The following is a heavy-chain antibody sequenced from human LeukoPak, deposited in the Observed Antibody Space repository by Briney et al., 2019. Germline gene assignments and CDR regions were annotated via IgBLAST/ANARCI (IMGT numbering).Heavy chain of an antibody. Sequence: GGSLRLSCAASGFTFSSYSMNWVRQAPGKGLEWVSSITNNNYIYYADSVKGRFTISRDNVKDSLYLQMSSLRAEDTAIYYCARDIGTSEWYFDLWGRGTLVTVSS. V-gene: IGHV3-21*01. CDR2: ITNNNYI. D-gene: IGHD1/OR15-1a*01. CDR1: GFTFSSYS. J-gene: IGHJ2*01. CDR3: ARDIGTSEWYFDL.